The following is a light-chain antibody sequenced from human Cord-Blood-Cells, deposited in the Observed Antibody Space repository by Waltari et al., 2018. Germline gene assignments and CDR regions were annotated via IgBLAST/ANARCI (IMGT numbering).Light chain of an antibody. J-gene: IGLJ2*01. CDR3: CSYAGSSTLV. CDR2: EGS. CDR1: SRDVGSYNL. V-gene: IGLV2-23*01. Sequence: QSALTQPVSVSGSPGQSITISCTGTSRDVGSYNLVPWYQQHPGKAPKRMIYEGSKRPSGVSNRFSGSKSGNTASLTISGLQAEDEADYYCCSYAGSSTLVFGGGTKLTVL.